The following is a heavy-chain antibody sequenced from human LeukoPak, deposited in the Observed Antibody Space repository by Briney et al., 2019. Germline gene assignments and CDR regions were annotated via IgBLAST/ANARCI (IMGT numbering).Heavy chain of an antibody. J-gene: IGHJ3*02. V-gene: IGHV5-51*01. CDR1: GYTFTSYW. CDR2: IYPGADSDM. D-gene: IGHD3-10*01. Sequence: GESLRISCKASGYTFTSYWIGWVRQMPDKGLEWMAFIYPGADSDMRYSPSFQGQVTISFDKSINTAYLQWSSLKASDTAMYYCARNHYYGAGTYYNVFDALDIWGQGTMVTVSS. CDR3: ARNHYYGAGTYYNVFDALDI.